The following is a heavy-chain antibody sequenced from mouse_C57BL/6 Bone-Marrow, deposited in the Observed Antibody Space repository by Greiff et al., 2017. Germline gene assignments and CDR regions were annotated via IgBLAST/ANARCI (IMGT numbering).Heavy chain of an antibody. D-gene: IGHD1-1*01. CDR2: INPNNGGT. J-gene: IGHJ3*01. Sequence: EVQLQQSGPELVKPGASVKISCKASGYTFTDYYMNWVKQSHGKSLEWIGDINPNNGGTSYNQKFKGKATLTVDKSSSTAYMELRSLTSEDSAVYYCARDGYGSSYEAYWGQGTLVTVSA. CDR1: GYTFTDYY. CDR3: ARDGYGSSYEAY. V-gene: IGHV1-26*01.